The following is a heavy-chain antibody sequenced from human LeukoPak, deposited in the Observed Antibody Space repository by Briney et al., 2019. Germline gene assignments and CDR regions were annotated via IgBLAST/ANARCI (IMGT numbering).Heavy chain of an antibody. V-gene: IGHV3-23*01. CDR1: GFSFSVYA. J-gene: IGHJ4*02. Sequence: GGSLRLSCAASGFSFSVYAMSWVRRAPGKGLEWVSSISGSAGRTYYTNSVKGRFTISRENFKNTVFLEMNNLGAEDTALYYCAKGGQDYDFWRFDYWGQGNLVIVSS. CDR3: AKGGQDYDFWRFDY. D-gene: IGHD3-3*01. CDR2: ISGSAGRT.